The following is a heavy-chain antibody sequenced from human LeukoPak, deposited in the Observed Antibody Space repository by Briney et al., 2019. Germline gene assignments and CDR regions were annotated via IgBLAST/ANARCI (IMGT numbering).Heavy chain of an antibody. CDR2: ILYGGSS. V-gene: IGHV4-59*11. CDR3: ARGIPLAHLVFDF. J-gene: IGHJ4*02. Sequence: SETLSLTCSVSGYSINSQYWSWIRQHPGKELEWIGYILYGGSSSYNPSLRSRVTMSFYTSKNQFSLQLSSVTTADTAVYYCARGIPLAHLVFDFWGQGTLVAVSS. D-gene: IGHD2-8*02. CDR1: GYSINSQY.